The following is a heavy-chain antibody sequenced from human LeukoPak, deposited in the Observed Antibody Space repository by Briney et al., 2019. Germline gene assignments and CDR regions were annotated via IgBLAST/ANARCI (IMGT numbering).Heavy chain of an antibody. D-gene: IGHD3-22*01. CDR2: ISGSGGST. CDR1: GFTFSSYA. J-gene: IGHJ4*02. CDR3: AKNYYDSSGYYYHFDY. Sequence: GGSLRLSCAASGFTFSSYAMSWVRQAPGKGLEWVSAISGSGGSTYYADSVKGRFTITRDNSKNTLYLQMNSLRAEDTAVYYCAKNYYDSSGYYYHFDYWGQGTLVTVSS. V-gene: IGHV3-23*01.